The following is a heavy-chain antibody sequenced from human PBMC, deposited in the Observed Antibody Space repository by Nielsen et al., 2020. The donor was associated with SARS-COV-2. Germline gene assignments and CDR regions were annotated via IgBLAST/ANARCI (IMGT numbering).Heavy chain of an antibody. D-gene: IGHD1-26*01. V-gene: IGHV3-21*01. CDR2: ITSRSGYI. J-gene: IGHJ6*02. CDR1: GFTFSSYA. CDR3: AREGRDSGSRYALDI. Sequence: GGSLRLSCAASGFTFSSYAMHWVRQAPGKGLEWVSSITSRSGYIYYADSVRGRFTVSRDNAKNSLYLQMNSLRAEDTAVYYCAREGRDSGSRYALDIWGQGTPVTVSS.